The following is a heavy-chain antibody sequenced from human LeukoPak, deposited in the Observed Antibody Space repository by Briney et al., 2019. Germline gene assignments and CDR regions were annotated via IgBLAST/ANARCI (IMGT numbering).Heavy chain of an antibody. Sequence: GGSLRLSCAASGFIFNNYGLIWVRQAPGKGLEWVSAISNDGGGTTYADFVKGRFTISRDNSRNTLFLQMNSLRGDDTSLYYCAKGGSGYFLDLWGQGTLVTVSS. J-gene: IGHJ5*02. CDR3: AKGGSGYFLDL. V-gene: IGHV3-23*01. D-gene: IGHD3-22*01. CDR1: GFIFNNYG. CDR2: ISNDGGGT.